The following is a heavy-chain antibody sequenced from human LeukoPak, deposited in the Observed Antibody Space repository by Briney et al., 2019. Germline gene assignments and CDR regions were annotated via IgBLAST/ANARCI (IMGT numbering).Heavy chain of an antibody. V-gene: IGHV3-48*04. Sequence: GGSLRLSCAASGFIFSSYSMHWVRQAPGKGLEWLSYISSSSTTIYYADSVKGRFTISRDNAKNSLYLQMNSLKAEDTAVYYCARNRFPITGTTNNYYYMDVWGKGTTVTVSS. CDR2: ISSSSTTI. CDR1: GFIFSSYS. J-gene: IGHJ6*03. D-gene: IGHD1-7*01. CDR3: ARNRFPITGTTNNYYYMDV.